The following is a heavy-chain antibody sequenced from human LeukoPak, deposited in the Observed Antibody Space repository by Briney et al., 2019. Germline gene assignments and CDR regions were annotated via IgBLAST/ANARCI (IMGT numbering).Heavy chain of an antibody. J-gene: IGHJ6*02. V-gene: IGHV7-4-1*02. D-gene: IGHD6-13*01. Sequence: ASVKVSCKASGYTFAGYYMHWVRQAPGQGLEWMGWINTNTGNPTYAQGFTGRFVFSLDTSVSTAYLQISSLKAEDTAVYYCARECSSSWSVYYYYGMDVWGQGTTVTVSS. CDR3: ARECSSSWSVYYYYGMDV. CDR1: GYTFAGYY. CDR2: INTNTGNP.